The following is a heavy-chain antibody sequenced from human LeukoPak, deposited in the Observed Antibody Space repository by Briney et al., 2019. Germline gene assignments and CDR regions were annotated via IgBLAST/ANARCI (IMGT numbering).Heavy chain of an antibody. CDR3: ARDLGIAEA. J-gene: IGHJ4*02. D-gene: IGHD6-13*01. CDR1: GYTFTSYD. V-gene: IGHV1-8*01. Sequence: ASVKVSCKASGYTFTSYDINWVRQATGQGLEWMGWMNPNSGNTGYAQKFQGRVTMTRDTSTSTVYMELSSLRSEDTAVYYCARDLGIAEAWGQGTLVTVSS. CDR2: MNPNSGNT.